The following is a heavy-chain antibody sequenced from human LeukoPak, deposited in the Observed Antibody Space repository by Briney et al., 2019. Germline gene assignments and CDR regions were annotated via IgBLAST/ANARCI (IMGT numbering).Heavy chain of an antibody. CDR3: ARSAFRGIIRGVALSYYMDV. CDR1: GVSISSSNSY. CDR2: ISYSGST. Sequence: SETLSLTCTVSGVSISSSNSYWGWIRQPPGKGLEWIGYISYSGSTNHNPSLKSRVTISVDTSKNQFSLKLSSVTAAGTAVYYCARSAFRGIIRGVALSYYMDVWGKGTTVTVSS. D-gene: IGHD3-10*01. V-gene: IGHV4-61*05. J-gene: IGHJ6*03.